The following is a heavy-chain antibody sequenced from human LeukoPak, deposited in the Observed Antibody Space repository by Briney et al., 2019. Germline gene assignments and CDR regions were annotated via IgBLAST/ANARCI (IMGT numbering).Heavy chain of an antibody. V-gene: IGHV3-7*04. CDR3: ARGYNSALDY. CDR1: GFTFSSYW. Sequence: GGSMRLSCAVSGFTFSSYWMSWVRQAPGKGLEWVANIKQDGIEKYYVDSVEGRFTISRDNAKNSLYLQMNSLRVEDTAVYYCARGYNSALDYWGQGTLVTVSS. D-gene: IGHD1-14*01. CDR2: IKQDGIEK. J-gene: IGHJ4*02.